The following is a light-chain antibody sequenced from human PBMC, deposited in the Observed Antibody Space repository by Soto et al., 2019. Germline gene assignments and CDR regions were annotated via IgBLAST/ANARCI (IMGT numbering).Light chain of an antibody. V-gene: IGLV2-14*01. CDR3: SSYTSSSPLDV. CDR2: DVS. Sequence: QSALTQPASVSGSPGQSITISCTGTSSDVGGYNYVSWYQQHPGKAPKLMIYDVSNRPSGVSNRFSGSKSGNTASLTISGHQAEDEADYYCSSYTSSSPLDVFGTGTKLTVL. CDR1: SSDVGGYNY. J-gene: IGLJ1*01.